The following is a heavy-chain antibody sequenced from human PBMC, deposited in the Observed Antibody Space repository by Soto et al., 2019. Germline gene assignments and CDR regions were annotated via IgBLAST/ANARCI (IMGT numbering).Heavy chain of an antibody. CDR1: GFTFSTYA. V-gene: IGHV3-23*01. CDR3: AKLFLAQWWYPDY. J-gene: IGHJ4*02. Sequence: EVQLLESGGGLARPGGSLRLSCAASGFTFSTYAMTWVRQAPGKGLEWVSTISASGATTYYADSVKGRFTISRGNDNNTLYLQMHGLRAEDTAVYYCAKLFLAQWWYPDYWGQGALVTVSS. CDR2: ISASGATT. D-gene: IGHD2-15*01.